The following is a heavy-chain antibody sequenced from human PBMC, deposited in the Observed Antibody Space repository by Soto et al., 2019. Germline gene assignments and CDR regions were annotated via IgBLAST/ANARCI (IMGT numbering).Heavy chain of an antibody. CDR1: GGSISFYY. CDR2: IYYSGST. V-gene: IGHV4-59*01. CDR3: ARDGHDFWSGYYTYYGMDI. Sequence: SETLSLTCTVSGGSISFYYWSWIRQPPGKGLEWIGYIYYSGSTNYNPSLKSRVTISVDTSKNQFSLKLSSVTAADTAVYYCARDGHDFWSGYYTYYGMDIWGQGTTVTSP. D-gene: IGHD3-3*01. J-gene: IGHJ6*02.